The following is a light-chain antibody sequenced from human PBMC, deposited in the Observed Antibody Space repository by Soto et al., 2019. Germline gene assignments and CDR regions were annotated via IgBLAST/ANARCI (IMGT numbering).Light chain of an antibody. Sequence: QSALTQPPSASGSPGQSVTIAYTGTRSDVGGYNYVSWYQQHPGKAPKLMIYEVSKRPSGVPDRFSGSKSGNTASLTVSGLQAEDEADYYCSSYAGSLVVFGGGTKLTVL. J-gene: IGLJ2*01. CDR3: SSYAGSLVV. CDR1: RSDVGGYNY. CDR2: EVS. V-gene: IGLV2-8*01.